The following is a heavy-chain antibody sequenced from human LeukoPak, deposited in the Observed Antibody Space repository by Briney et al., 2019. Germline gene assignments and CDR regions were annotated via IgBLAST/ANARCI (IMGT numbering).Heavy chain of an antibody. J-gene: IGHJ4*02. CDR1: GFTFSSYG. V-gene: IGHV3-30*18. Sequence: GGSLRLSCAAFGFTFSSYGMHWVRQAPGKGLEWVAVISYDGSNKYYADSVKGRFTISRDSSKNTLYLQMNSLRAEDTAVYYCAKDGSAVGDYWGQGTLVTVSS. D-gene: IGHD1-26*01. CDR2: ISYDGSNK. CDR3: AKDGSAVGDY.